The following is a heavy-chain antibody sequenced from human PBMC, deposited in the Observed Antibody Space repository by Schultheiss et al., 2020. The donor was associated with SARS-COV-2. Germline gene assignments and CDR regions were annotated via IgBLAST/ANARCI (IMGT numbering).Heavy chain of an antibody. CDR1: GFTFSSYG. CDR2: ISYDVSNK. Sequence: GGSLRLSCAASGFTFSSYGMHWVRQAPGKGLEWVAVISYDVSNKYYADSVKGRFTISRDNSKNTLYLQMNSLRAEDTAVYYCARDKGDFGVVITNWFDPWGQGTLVTVSS. D-gene: IGHD3-3*01. CDR3: ARDKGDFGVVITNWFDP. J-gene: IGHJ5*02. V-gene: IGHV3-30*06.